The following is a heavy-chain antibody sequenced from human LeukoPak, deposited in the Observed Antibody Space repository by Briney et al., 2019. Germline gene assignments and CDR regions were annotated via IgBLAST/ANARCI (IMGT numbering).Heavy chain of an antibody. V-gene: IGHV3-48*03. CDR3: ARELRYFDWLSADSDGFDI. J-gene: IGHJ3*02. CDR1: GFTFSSYE. D-gene: IGHD3-9*01. Sequence: PGGSLRLSCAASGFTFSSYEMNWVRQAPGKGLEWVSYISRSGDTIYYADSVKGRFTISRDNAKNSLYQQMNSLRAEDTAVYYCARELRYFDWLSADSDGFDIWGQGTMVTVSS. CDR2: ISRSGDTI.